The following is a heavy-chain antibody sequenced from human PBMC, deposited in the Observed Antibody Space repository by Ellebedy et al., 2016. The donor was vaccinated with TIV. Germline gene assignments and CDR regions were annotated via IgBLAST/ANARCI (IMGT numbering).Heavy chain of an antibody. CDR1: GYRFTTYW. CDR2: TCPDDSDT. D-gene: IGHD1-1*01. Sequence: GESLKISXEGSGYRFTTYWIGWVRRMPGKGLEWMGITCPDDSDTRYSPSIQGQVTISADKSISTAYLQWSSLKASDTAMYYCARQSLDGAYYFDYWGQGTLVTVTS. J-gene: IGHJ4*02. CDR3: ARQSLDGAYYFDY. V-gene: IGHV5-51*01.